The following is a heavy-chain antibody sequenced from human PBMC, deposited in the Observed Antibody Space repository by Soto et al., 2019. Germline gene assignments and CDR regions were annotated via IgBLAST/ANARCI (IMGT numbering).Heavy chain of an antibody. J-gene: IGHJ4*02. V-gene: IGHV4-59*01. D-gene: IGHD5-18*01. CDR1: GGSISSYY. CDR3: ARAVVDTAMVYFDY. CDR2: IYYSGST. Sequence: SETLSLTCTVSGGSISSYYWSWIRQPPGKGLEWIGYIYYSGSTNYNPSLKSRVTISVDTSKNQFSLKLSSVTAADTAVYYCARAVVDTAMVYFDYWGQGTLVTVSS.